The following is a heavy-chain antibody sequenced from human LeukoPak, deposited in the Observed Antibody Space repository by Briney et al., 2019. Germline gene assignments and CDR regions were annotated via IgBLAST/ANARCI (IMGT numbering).Heavy chain of an antibody. V-gene: IGHV4-30-4*01. CDR1: DGSISSGDYY. CDR2: IYYSGST. D-gene: IGHD2-8*01. CDR3: ARVLRPTTFDFDI. Sequence: SETLSLTCTVSDGSISSGDYYWSWIRQPPGKGLEWIGYIYYSGSTYYNPSLKSRVTISVDTSKNQFSLKLSSVTAADTAVYYCARVLRPTTFDFDIWGQGTMVTVSS. J-gene: IGHJ3*02.